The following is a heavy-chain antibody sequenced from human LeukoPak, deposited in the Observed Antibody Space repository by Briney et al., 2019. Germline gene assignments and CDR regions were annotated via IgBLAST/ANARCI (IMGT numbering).Heavy chain of an antibody. J-gene: IGHJ1*01. CDR2: IDPDDSAT. D-gene: IGHD5-24*01. CDR1: GYSFTDYW. Sequence: GESPKISCQGSGYSFTDYWINWVRQMPGKGLQWVGGIDPDDSATNYSPSFQGHVTISADKSVSTAYLQWSSLQASDTAIYYCAISMAFKHWGQGALVTVSS. V-gene: IGHV5-10-1*01. CDR3: AISMAFKH.